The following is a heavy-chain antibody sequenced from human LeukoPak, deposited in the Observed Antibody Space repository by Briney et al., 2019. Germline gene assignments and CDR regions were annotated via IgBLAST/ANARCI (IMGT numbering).Heavy chain of an antibody. CDR1: GYTFTSYD. Sequence: ASVKVSCKASGYTFTSYDINWVRQATGQGLEWMGWMNPNSGNTGYAQKFQGRVTMTRNTSISTAYMELSSLRSEDTAVYYCARGLTYHDFWSGYYGYYYYGMTSGAKGPRSPSP. CDR2: MNPNSGNT. J-gene: IGHJ6*02. D-gene: IGHD3-3*01. CDR3: ARGLTYHDFWSGYYGYYYYGMTS. V-gene: IGHV1-8*01.